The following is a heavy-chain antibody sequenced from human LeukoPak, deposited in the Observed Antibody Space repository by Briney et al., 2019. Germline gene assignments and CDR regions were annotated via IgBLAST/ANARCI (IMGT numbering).Heavy chain of an antibody. D-gene: IGHD5-24*01. J-gene: IGHJ4*02. CDR1: GGSFSGYY. Sequence: SETLSLTCAVYGGSFSGYYWSWIRQPPGKGLEWIGEINHSGSTNYNPSLKSRVTISVDTSKNQFSLKLSSVTAADTAVYYCARGGRRWLQPGSSFDYWGQGTLVTVSS. CDR2: INHSGST. V-gene: IGHV4-34*01. CDR3: ARGGRRWLQPGSSFDY.